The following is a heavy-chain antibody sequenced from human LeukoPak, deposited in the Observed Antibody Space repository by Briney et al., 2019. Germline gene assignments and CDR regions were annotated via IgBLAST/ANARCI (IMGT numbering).Heavy chain of an antibody. V-gene: IGHV1-46*01. CDR1: GYTFTSYY. Sequence: ASVKVSCKASGYTFTSYYMHWVRQAPGQGLEWMGIINPSGGSTSYAQKFQGRVTMTRDTSTNTVYMELSSLRSEDTAVYFCARATLTDYYFNYWGQGTLVTVSS. CDR3: ARATLTDYYFNY. CDR2: INPSGGST. J-gene: IGHJ4*02.